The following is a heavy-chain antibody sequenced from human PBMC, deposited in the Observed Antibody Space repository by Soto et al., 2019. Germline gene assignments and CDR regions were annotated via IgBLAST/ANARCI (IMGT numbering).Heavy chain of an antibody. Sequence: GGSLRLSCAASGFTLSSYWMHWGRQAPGKGLVWVSRINSDGSTTSHADSVKGRFTISRDNAKKSLYLQMNSLRVEDTAVYYCARRGVPYGMDVWGQGTTVTVSS. D-gene: IGHD3-10*01. J-gene: IGHJ6*02. CDR2: INSDGSTT. V-gene: IGHV3-74*01. CDR1: GFTLSSYW. CDR3: ARRGVPYGMDV.